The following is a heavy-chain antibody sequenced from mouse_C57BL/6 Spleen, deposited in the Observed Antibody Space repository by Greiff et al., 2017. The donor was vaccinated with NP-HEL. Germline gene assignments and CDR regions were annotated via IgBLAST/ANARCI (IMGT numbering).Heavy chain of an antibody. D-gene: IGHD1-1*01. J-gene: IGHJ4*01. CDR1: GYTFTDYE. Sequence: VQLQQSGAELVRPGASVTLSCKASGYTFTDYEMHWVKQTPVHGLEWIGAIDPETGGTAYNQKFKGKAILTADKSSSTAYMELRSLTSEDSAVYYCTAYYYGPSMDYWGQGTSVTVSS. CDR2: IDPETGGT. V-gene: IGHV1-15*01. CDR3: TAYYYGPSMDY.